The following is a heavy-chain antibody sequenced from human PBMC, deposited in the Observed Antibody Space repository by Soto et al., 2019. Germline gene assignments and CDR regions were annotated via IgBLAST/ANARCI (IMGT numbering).Heavy chain of an antibody. V-gene: IGHV1-18*01. Sequence: ASVKVSCKASGYTFTSYGTSWVRQAPGQGLEWVGWISAHNGDTRYAQNLQGRITMTTDTFTNTAYMELTSLTSDDTAVYYCARDWSRYYDSSGLMWFYWGQGTLVTVSS. D-gene: IGHD3-22*01. J-gene: IGHJ4*02. CDR1: GYTFTSYG. CDR3: ARDWSRYYDSSGLMWFY. CDR2: ISAHNGDT.